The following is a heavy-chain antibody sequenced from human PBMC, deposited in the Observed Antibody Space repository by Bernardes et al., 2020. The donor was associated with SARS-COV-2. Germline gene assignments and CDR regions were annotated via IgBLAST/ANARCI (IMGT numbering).Heavy chain of an antibody. D-gene: IGHD1-26*01. J-gene: IGHJ6*02. CDR2: ISYDGSNK. V-gene: IGHV3-30*18. Sequence: GGSLRLSCAASKFTFRNYGMHWVRQAPGKGLEWVAVISYDGSNKHYADSVKGRFTISRDNSKNILYLQMNSLRAEDTAVYYCAKDSLLVSGSNNYYGMDVWGQGTTVTVSS. CDR1: KFTFRNYG. CDR3: AKDSLLVSGSNNYYGMDV.